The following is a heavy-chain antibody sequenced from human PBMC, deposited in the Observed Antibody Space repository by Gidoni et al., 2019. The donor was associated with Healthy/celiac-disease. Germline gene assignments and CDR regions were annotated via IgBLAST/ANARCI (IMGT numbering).Heavy chain of an antibody. Sequence: QVQLQQWCAGLLKTSETLSLTCAVYGGSFSGYYWSWIRQPPGKGLEWIGEINHSGSTNYNPYLKSRVTISVDTSKNQFSLKLSSVTAADTAVYYCARGGRYSSRRFDPWGQGTLVTVSS. CDR1: GGSFSGYY. CDR3: ARGGRYSSRRFDP. D-gene: IGHD5-18*01. CDR2: INHSGST. J-gene: IGHJ5*02. V-gene: IGHV4-34*01.